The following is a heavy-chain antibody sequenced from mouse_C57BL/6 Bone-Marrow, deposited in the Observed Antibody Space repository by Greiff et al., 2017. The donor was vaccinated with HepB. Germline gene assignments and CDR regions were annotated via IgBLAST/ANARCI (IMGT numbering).Heavy chain of an antibody. CDR1: GYTFTDYY. Sequence: VQLQQSGAELVRPGASVKLSCKASGYTFTDYYINWVKQRPGQGLEWIARIYPGSGNTYYNEKFKGKATLTADKSSSTAYMQLSSLTSEDSAVYYCAHSNYVGAMDYWGQGTSVTVSS. V-gene: IGHV1-76*01. CDR2: IYPGSGNT. D-gene: IGHD2-5*01. J-gene: IGHJ4*01. CDR3: AHSNYVGAMDY.